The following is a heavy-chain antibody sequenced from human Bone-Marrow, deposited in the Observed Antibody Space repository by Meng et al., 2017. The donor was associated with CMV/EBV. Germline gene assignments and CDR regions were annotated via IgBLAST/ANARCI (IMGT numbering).Heavy chain of an antibody. Sequence: GESLKISCAASGFTFSSYWMSWVRQAPGKGLEWVANIKQDGSEKYYVDSVKGRFTISRDNAKNSLYLQMNSLRAEDTAVYYCARDQYCSSTSCSPGLYYYYYYGMDVWGQGTTVTVYS. CDR2: IKQDGSEK. CDR3: ARDQYCSSTSCSPGLYYYYYYGMDV. CDR1: GFTFSSYW. D-gene: IGHD2-2*01. V-gene: IGHV3-7*01. J-gene: IGHJ6*02.